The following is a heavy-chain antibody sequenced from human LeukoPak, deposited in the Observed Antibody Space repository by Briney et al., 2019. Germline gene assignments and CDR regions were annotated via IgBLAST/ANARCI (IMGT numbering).Heavy chain of an antibody. J-gene: IGHJ4*02. Sequence: SETLSLTCTVSGYSISSGYYWGWIRQPPGKGLEWIGSIYHSGSTYYNPSLKSRVTISVDTSKNQFSLKLSSVTAADTAVYYCAREITGTIDYWGQGTLVTVSS. CDR2: IYHSGST. D-gene: IGHD1-20*01. CDR3: AREITGTIDY. V-gene: IGHV4-38-2*02. CDR1: GYSISSGYY.